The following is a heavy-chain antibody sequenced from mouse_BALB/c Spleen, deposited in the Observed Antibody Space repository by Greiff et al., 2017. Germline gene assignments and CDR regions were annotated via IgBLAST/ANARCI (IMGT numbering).Heavy chain of an antibody. V-gene: IGHV1-67*01. CDR2: ISTYSGNT. CDR1: GYTFTDYA. J-gene: IGHJ3*01. D-gene: IGHD1-1*01. CDR3: ASDYDSRTWFAY. Sequence: QVQLQQSGPELVRPGVSVKISCKGSGYTFTDYAMHWVKQSHAKSLEWLGVISTYSGNTNYNQKFKGKATMTVDKSASTSYMELARLTSEDSAIYYCASDYDSRTWFAYWGQGTLVTVSA.